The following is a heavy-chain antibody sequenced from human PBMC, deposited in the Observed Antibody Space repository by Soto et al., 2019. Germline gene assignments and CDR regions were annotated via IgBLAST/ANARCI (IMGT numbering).Heavy chain of an antibody. Sequence: QVQLQESGPGLVKPSATLSLTCTVSGGSISDYYWSWIRQSPGKGLEWIGYIYYSGSTKYNPSLKSRVTISVETSKNQFSLRLSSVTAADTAVYYCARGSKDWFDPWGQGNLVTVSS. V-gene: IGHV4-59*01. CDR1: GGSISDYY. D-gene: IGHD2-2*01. CDR3: ARGSKDWFDP. CDR2: IYYSGST. J-gene: IGHJ5*02.